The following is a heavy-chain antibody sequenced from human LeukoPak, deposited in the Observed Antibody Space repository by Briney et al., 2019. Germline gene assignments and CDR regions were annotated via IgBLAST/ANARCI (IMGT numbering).Heavy chain of an antibody. V-gene: IGHV3-21*01. Sequence: GGSLRLSCAASGFTFSSYWMHWVRQAPGKGLEWVSFTSSSSTYIYYADSVKGRFTISRDNAKNTLYLQMNSLRAEDTAVYYCARHSSGYYDGMDVWGQGTTVTVSS. J-gene: IGHJ6*02. D-gene: IGHD3-22*01. CDR2: TSSSSTYI. CDR3: ARHSSGYYDGMDV. CDR1: GFTFSSYW.